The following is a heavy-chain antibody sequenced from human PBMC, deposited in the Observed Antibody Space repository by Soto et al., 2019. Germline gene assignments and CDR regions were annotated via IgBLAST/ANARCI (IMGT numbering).Heavy chain of an antibody. CDR3: TRGSSSWYYYYYMDV. CDR2: IRSKAYGGTT. Sequence: GGSLRLSCTASGFTFGDYAMSWVRQAPGKGLEWVGFIRSKAYGGTTEYAASVKGRFTISRDDSKSIAYLQMNSLKTEDTAVYYCTRGSSSWYYYYYMDVWGKGTTVTVSS. D-gene: IGHD6-13*01. J-gene: IGHJ6*03. CDR1: GFTFGDYA. V-gene: IGHV3-49*04.